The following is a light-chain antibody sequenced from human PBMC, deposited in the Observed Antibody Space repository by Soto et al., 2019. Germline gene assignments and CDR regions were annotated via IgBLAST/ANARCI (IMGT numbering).Light chain of an antibody. CDR2: DVS. J-gene: IGLJ1*01. Sequence: QSALTQPASVSGSPGQSIAISCTGTSSDVGSHDLVSWYQQQSGKVPKLIIYDVSSRPSGVSNRFSGSKSGNTASLTISGLQAEDEADYYCSSFTSTTTDVFGTGTKVIVL. CDR3: SSFTSTTTDV. CDR1: SSDVGSHDL. V-gene: IGLV2-14*02.